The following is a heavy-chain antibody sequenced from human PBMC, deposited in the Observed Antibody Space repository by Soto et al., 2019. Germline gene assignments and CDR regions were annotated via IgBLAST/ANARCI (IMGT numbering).Heavy chain of an antibody. CDR1: GFTFSSYA. Sequence: GGSLRLSCAASGFTFSSYAMHWVRQAPGKGLEWVAVISYDGSNKYYADSVKGRFTISRDNSKNTLYLQMNSLRAEDTAVYYCARPRIAVDPDAFDIWGQGTMVTVSS. J-gene: IGHJ3*02. CDR3: ARPRIAVDPDAFDI. V-gene: IGHV3-30*04. CDR2: ISYDGSNK. D-gene: IGHD6-19*01.